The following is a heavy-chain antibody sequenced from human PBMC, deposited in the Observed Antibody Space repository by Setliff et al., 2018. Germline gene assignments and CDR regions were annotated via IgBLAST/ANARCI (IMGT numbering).Heavy chain of an antibody. D-gene: IGHD3-16*01. J-gene: IGHJ3*02. CDR2: IYVTEST. CDR3: ARPHGGDYAFDI. CDR1: GDSISNYY. V-gene: IGHV4-4*07. Sequence: SETLSLTCTVSGDSISNYYWNWIRQPAGKGLEWIGRIYVTESTKYNPSLKSRVTLSIDTSKNQFSLKLSSVTAADTAVYYCARPHGGDYAFDIWGQGRMVTVSS.